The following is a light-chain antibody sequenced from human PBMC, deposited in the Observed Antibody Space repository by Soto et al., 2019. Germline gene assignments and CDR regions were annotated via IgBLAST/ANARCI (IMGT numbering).Light chain of an antibody. J-gene: IGLJ1*01. V-gene: IGLV2-8*01. CDR1: SSDVGGYNF. CDR3: ISYAVTTSYV. Sequence: QSALPQPPSASGSPGQSVTISCPGTSSDVGGYNFVSWYQQHPGKAPKLMIYEVDKRPSGVPDRFSGSKSGNTASLTVSGLQAEDEADYYCISYAVTTSYVFGTGTKVTVL. CDR2: EVD.